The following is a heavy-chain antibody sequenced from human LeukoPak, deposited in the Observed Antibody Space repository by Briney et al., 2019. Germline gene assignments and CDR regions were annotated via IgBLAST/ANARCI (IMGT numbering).Heavy chain of an antibody. CDR3: AMMRSGYYFF. D-gene: IGHD3-22*01. J-gene: IGHJ4*02. CDR2: IYYSGST. Sequence: SETLSLTCTVSGYSISSGYYWGWIRQPPGKGLEWIGYIYYSGSTNYNPSLKSRVTISVDTSKNQFSLKLSSVTAADTAVYYCAMMRSGYYFFWGQGTLVTVSS. CDR1: GYSISSGYY. V-gene: IGHV4-38-2*02.